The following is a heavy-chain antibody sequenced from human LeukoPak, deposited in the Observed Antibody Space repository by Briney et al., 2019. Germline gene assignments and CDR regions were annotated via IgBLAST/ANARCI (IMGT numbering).Heavy chain of an antibody. J-gene: IGHJ4*02. V-gene: IGHV1-18*01. Sequence: GASVKVSCKASGYTFSSYGISWVRQAPGQGLEWMGWISAYNDNTKYAQKLQGRVTMTTDTSTSTAYMELRSLRSDDTAVYYCARDKGKWEHLRYFDYWGQGTLVTVSS. D-gene: IGHD1-26*01. CDR3: ARDKGKWEHLRYFDY. CDR1: GYTFSSYG. CDR2: ISAYNDNT.